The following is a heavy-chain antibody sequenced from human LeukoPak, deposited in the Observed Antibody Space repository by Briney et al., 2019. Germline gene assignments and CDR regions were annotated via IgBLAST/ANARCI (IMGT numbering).Heavy chain of an antibody. CDR2: INPSGGST. D-gene: IGHD1-26*01. CDR3: ARVRIVGAPTDAFDI. CDR1: GYTFTSYY. Sequence: ASVKVSCKASGYTFTSYYMHWVRQAPGQGLEWMGIINPSGGSTSYAQKFQGRVTMTRDTSTSTVYMELSSLRSEDTAVYHCARVRIVGAPTDAFDIWGQGTMVTVSS. J-gene: IGHJ3*02. V-gene: IGHV1-46*01.